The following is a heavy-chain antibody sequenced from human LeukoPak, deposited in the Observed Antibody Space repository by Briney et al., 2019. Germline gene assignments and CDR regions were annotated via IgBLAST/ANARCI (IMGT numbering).Heavy chain of an antibody. V-gene: IGHV3-30*02. D-gene: IGHD3-10*01. CDR3: AKSLGITMVRGYY. Sequence: PGGSLRLSCAASGFTFSSYGMHWVRQAPGKGLEWVAFIRYDGSNKYYADSVKGRFTISRDNSKNTLYLQMNSLRAEDTAVYYCAKSLGITMVRGYYWGQGTLVTVSS. J-gene: IGHJ4*02. CDR1: GFTFSSYG. CDR2: IRYDGSNK.